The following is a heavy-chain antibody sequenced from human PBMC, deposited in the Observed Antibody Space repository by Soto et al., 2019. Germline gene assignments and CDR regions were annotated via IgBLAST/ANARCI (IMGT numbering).Heavy chain of an antibody. CDR3: VRGTYSRRPNEGEF. J-gene: IGHJ4*02. V-gene: IGHV3-21*02. CDR2: ITRTGNYI. Sequence: EVQLVESGGGLVQPGGSLRLSCTASGFTFSTYAMNWVRQAPGKGLEWVSSITRTGNYIYYADSLKGRFTISRDNAKNSVYLEMNNLRAEETAVYFCVRGTYSRRPNEGEFWGQGTLLTVSS. CDR1: GFTFSTYA. D-gene: IGHD6-13*01.